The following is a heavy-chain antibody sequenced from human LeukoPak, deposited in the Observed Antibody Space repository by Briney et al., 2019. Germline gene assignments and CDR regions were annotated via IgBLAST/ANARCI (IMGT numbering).Heavy chain of an antibody. CDR2: IIPIFGTA. J-gene: IGHJ6*03. CDR1: GYTFTSYD. Sequence: ASVKVSCKASGYTFTSYDINWVRQATGQGLEWMGGIIPIFGTANYAQKFQGRVTITTDESTSTAYMELSSLRSEDTAVYYCARGDDVLNYMDVWGKGTTVTVSS. V-gene: IGHV1-69*05. D-gene: IGHD2-8*01. CDR3: ARGDDVLNYMDV.